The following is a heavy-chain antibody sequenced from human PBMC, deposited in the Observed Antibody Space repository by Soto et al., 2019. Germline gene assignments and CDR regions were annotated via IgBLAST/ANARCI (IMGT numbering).Heavy chain of an antibody. V-gene: IGHV4-31*03. D-gene: IGHD2-21*02. CDR3: AGAVSDFDLRRYRTSSFDQ. J-gene: IGHJ4*02. Sequence: SETLSLTCTVSGASVSTGVYYWTWIRQHPGKGLEWIGYIDKSGSTYYNPSLTGRVDISVDTSKNEFSLNLQSLTAADTAFYYCAGAVSDFDLRRYRTSSFDQSGQAILVTVSS. CDR2: IDKSGST. CDR1: GASVSTGVYY.